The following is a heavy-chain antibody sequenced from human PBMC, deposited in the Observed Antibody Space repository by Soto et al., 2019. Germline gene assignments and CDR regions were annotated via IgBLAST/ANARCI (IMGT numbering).Heavy chain of an antibody. V-gene: IGHV1-24*01. D-gene: IGHD3-3*01. J-gene: IGHJ5*02. Sequence: QVQLVQSGAEVKKPGASVKVSCKVSGYTLTELSMHWVRQAPGKGLERMGGFDPEDGETIYAQKFQGRVTMTEDTSTDPAYMELSSLRSEDTAVYYCATSGSMFGVVIQRWCDPWCQGTLVTVSA. CDR2: FDPEDGET. CDR1: GYTLTELS. CDR3: ATSGSMFGVVIQRWCDP.